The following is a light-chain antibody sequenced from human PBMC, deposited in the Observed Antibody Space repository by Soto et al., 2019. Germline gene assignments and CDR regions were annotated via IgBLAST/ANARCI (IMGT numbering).Light chain of an antibody. J-gene: IGKJ1*01. CDR2: DAS. Sequence: DIQITQSPSPLPASVGRRIIITCGGSHSISNWLAWYQQKPGQAPKLLIYDASSLESGVPSRFSGSGSGTEFTLTISSLQPDDFATYYCQQYNSYSGTFGQGTKV. CDR1: HSISNW. CDR3: QQYNSYSGT. V-gene: IGKV1-5*01.